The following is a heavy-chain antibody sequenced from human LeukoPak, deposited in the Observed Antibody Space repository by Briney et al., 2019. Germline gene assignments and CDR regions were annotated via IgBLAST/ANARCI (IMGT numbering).Heavy chain of an antibody. CDR2: ISYDGSNK. J-gene: IGHJ4*02. CDR1: GFTFSSYA. Sequence: GGSLRLSCAASGFTFSSYAMHWVRQAPGKGLEWVAVISYDGSNKYYADSVKGRFTISRDNSKNTLYLQMNSLRAEDTAVYYCARGAPRGPRVVAASLDYWGQGTLVTVSS. V-gene: IGHV3-30-3*01. CDR3: ARGAPRGPRVVAASLDY. D-gene: IGHD2-15*01.